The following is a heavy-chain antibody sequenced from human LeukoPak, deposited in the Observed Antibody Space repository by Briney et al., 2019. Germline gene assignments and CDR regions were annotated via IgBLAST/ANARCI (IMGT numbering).Heavy chain of an antibody. CDR1: GFTFSDYW. Sequence: GGSLRLSCAASGFTFSDYWMHWVRQAPGKGLVWVAHINSDGSATNYADSVKGRFTISRDNSKNTLYLQMNSLRAEGTAVYYCAKDPSAYSGSFWGYFDYWGQGTLVTVSS. V-gene: IGHV3-74*01. CDR2: INSDGSAT. D-gene: IGHD1-26*01. J-gene: IGHJ4*02. CDR3: AKDPSAYSGSFWGYFDY.